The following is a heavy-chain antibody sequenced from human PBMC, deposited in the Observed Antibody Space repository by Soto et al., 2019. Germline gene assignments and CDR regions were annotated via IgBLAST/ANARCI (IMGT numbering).Heavy chain of an antibody. CDR1: GGPFSGYY. Sequence: SETLSLTCAVYGGPFSGYYWSWIRQPPGKGLEWIGEINHSGSTNYNPSLKSRVTISVDTSKNQFSLKLSSVTAADTAVYYCARGPLSSGTYWGQGTLVTVSS. CDR3: ARGPLSSGTY. CDR2: INHSGST. V-gene: IGHV4-34*01. D-gene: IGHD3-22*01. J-gene: IGHJ4*02.